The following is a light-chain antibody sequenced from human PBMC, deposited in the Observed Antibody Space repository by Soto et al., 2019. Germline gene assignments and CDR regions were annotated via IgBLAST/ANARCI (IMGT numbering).Light chain of an antibody. V-gene: IGLV1-51*01. J-gene: IGLJ2*01. CDR1: SSNIGNNY. CDR3: GTWDSSLSAVV. Sequence: QSVLTQPPSVSAAPGQKVTISCYGSSSNIGNNYVSWYQQLPGTAPKLLIYDINKRPSGIPDRFSGSKSGTSATLGITGLQTGGEADYYCGTWDSSLSAVVFGAGTKVTVL. CDR2: DIN.